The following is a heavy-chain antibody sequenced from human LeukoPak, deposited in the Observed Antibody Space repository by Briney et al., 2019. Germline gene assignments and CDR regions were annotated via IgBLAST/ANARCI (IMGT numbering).Heavy chain of an antibody. V-gene: IGHV1-18*01. Sequence: GASVKVSCKASGYTFTSYGISWVRQAPGQGLEWMGWISAYNGNTNYAQKLQGRVTMTTDTSTSTAYMELRSLRSDDTAVYYCARDLGDYYDSSGYYRSWSVWGQGTLVTVSS. J-gene: IGHJ4*02. D-gene: IGHD3-22*01. CDR2: ISAYNGNT. CDR1: GYTFTSYG. CDR3: ARDLGDYYDSSGYYRSWSV.